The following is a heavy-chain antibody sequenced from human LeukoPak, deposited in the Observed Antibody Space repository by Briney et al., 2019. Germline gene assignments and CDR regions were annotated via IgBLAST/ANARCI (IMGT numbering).Heavy chain of an antibody. CDR1: GFIFSSYG. Sequence: GGSLRLSCAASGFIFSSYGMHWVRQAPGKGLEWVAVIWSDASNTYYVDSVKGRFTISRDNSKNTLYLQMNSLRAADTAVYYCARTYNIRYFDTWGQGTLVTVSS. CDR2: IWSDASNT. D-gene: IGHD3-9*01. J-gene: IGHJ4*02. V-gene: IGHV3-33*01. CDR3: ARTYNIRYFDT.